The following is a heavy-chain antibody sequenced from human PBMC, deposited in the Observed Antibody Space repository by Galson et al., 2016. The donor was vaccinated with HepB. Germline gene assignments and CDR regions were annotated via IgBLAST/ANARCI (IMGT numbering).Heavy chain of an antibody. Sequence: LRLSCAGSGFIFSYACMTWVRQAPGKGLEWVGRVKSRADGGTTDYAAPVKGRFTISRDDSKNTLFLHMNSLKTEDTAVYYCATVRRFFDWMFLVATFDMWDQGTLVTVSS. J-gene: IGHJ3*02. D-gene: IGHD3-9*01. CDR3: ATVRRFFDWMFLVATFDM. CDR2: VKSRADGGTT. V-gene: IGHV3-15*05. CDR1: GFIFSYAC.